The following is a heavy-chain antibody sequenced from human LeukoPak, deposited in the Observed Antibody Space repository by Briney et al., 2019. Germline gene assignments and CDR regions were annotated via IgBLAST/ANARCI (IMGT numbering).Heavy chain of an antibody. CDR1: GGSINTYY. J-gene: IGHJ4*02. D-gene: IGHD1-14*01. CDR2: IYDTGRT. V-gene: IGHV4-59*13. CDR3: ARVFTTWSFDF. Sequence: SETLSLTCTVSGGSINTYYWSWIRQPPGRGLEWIGYIYDTGRTNYSPSLKGRVTISVDTSENRLTLKLTSVTAADTAVYYCARVFTTWSFDFWGQGTLVTVSS.